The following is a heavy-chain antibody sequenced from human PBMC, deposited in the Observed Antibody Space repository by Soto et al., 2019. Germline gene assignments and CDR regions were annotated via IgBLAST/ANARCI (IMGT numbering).Heavy chain of an antibody. J-gene: IGHJ4*02. CDR1: GYTFTSYY. CDR2: INPSGGST. V-gene: IGHV1-46*03. Sequence: ASVKVSCKASGYTFTSYYMHWVRQAPGQGLEWMGIINPSGGSTSYAQKFQGRVTMTRDTSTSTVYMELSSLRSEDTAVYYCARGEAIFGVVTEYYSDYRGQGTLVTVSS. D-gene: IGHD3-3*01. CDR3: ARGEAIFGVVTEYYSDY.